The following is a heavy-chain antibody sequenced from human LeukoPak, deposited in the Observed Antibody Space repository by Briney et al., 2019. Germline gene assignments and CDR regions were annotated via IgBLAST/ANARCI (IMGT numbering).Heavy chain of an antibody. V-gene: IGHV1-69*06. CDR1: GGTFSSYA. D-gene: IGHD3-16*01. CDR3: ARHYDYVWGGIDY. Sequence: SVKVSCKASGGTFSSYAISWVRQAPGQGLEWMGGIIPIFGTANYAQKFQGRVTITADKATSTAYMELSSLGSEDTAVYYCARHYDYVWGGIDYWGQGTLVTVSS. J-gene: IGHJ4*02. CDR2: IIPIFGTA.